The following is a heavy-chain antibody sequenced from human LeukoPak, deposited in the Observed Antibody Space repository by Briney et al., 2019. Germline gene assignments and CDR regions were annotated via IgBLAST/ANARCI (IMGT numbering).Heavy chain of an antibody. J-gene: IGHJ4*02. Sequence: ASETLSLTCAVYGGSFSGYYWGWIRQPPGKGLEWIGSIYYSGSTYYNPSLKSRVTISVDTSKNQFSLKLSSVTAADTAVYYCARDKYYDFWSGYQDMGYYFDYWGQGTLVTVSS. CDR2: IYYSGST. CDR1: GGSFSGYY. CDR3: ARDKYYDFWSGYQDMGYYFDY. D-gene: IGHD3-3*01. V-gene: IGHV4-34*01.